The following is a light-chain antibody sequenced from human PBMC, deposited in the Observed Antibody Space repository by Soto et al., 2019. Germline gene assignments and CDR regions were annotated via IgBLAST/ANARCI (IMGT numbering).Light chain of an antibody. CDR2: AAS. V-gene: IGKV1-9*01. CDR3: QQLNSFPRT. Sequence: IQLTQSPSSLSASVGDRVTITCRASQGINSYLAWYQQKPGKAPKLLIYAASTLQSGVPSRFSGSGFGTDFTLTISTLQPEDFVTYYCQQLNSFPRTFGQGTKVDIK. CDR1: QGINSY. J-gene: IGKJ1*01.